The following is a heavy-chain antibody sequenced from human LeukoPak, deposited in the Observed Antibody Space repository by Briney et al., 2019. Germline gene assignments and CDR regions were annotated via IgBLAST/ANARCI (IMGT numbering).Heavy chain of an antibody. D-gene: IGHD3-10*01. CDR1: GYTFTSYD. J-gene: IGHJ5*02. CDR2: IIPIFGTA. V-gene: IGHV1-69*13. CDR3: ARAEVRGTPGP. Sequence: SVKVSCKASGYTFTSYDISWVRQAPGQGLEWMGGIIPIFGTANYAQKFQGRVTITADESTSTAYMELSSLRSEDTAVYYCARAEVRGTPGPWGQGTLVTVSS.